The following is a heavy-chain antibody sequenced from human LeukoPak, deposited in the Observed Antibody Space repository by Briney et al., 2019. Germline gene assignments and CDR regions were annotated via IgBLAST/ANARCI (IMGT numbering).Heavy chain of an antibody. CDR3: ARTPWVRGVIVNLNY. CDR1: GGSFSGYY. CDR2: IKQDGSEK. D-gene: IGHD3-10*01. Sequence: PSETLSLACAVYGGSFSGYYWSWVRQAPGKGLEWVANIKQDGSEKYYVDSVKGRFTISRDNAKNSLYLQMNSLRAEDTAVYYCARTPWVRGVIVNLNYWGQGTLVTVSS. J-gene: IGHJ4*02. V-gene: IGHV3-7*01.